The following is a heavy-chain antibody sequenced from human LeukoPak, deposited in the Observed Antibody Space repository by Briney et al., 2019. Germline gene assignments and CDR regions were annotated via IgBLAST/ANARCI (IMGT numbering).Heavy chain of an antibody. D-gene: IGHD3-16*01. CDR2: INTYNGHT. J-gene: IGHJ4*02. Sequence: GASVKVSCKASGGTFSSYGITWVRQARGQGLEWMGWINTYNGHTNYAQKFQDRVTMTIDTSTSTAYMELRTLRSDDAAVYFCARDPLRFGGLSARPLDYWGQGALVTVSS. CDR1: GGTFSSYG. V-gene: IGHV1-18*01. CDR3: ARDPLRFGGLSARPLDY.